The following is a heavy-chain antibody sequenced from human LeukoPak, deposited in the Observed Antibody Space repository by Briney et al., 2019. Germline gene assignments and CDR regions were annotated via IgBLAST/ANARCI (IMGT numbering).Heavy chain of an antibody. Sequence: TGGSLRLSCAASGFTFSNYWMSWVRQAPGRGLEWVANLKEDGSQTYYMDSVKGRFTITRDNAQNSLYLQMNSLRAEDTAVYYCARFYDTGWYGHFDYWGQGALVAVSS. CDR3: ARFYDTGWYGHFDY. D-gene: IGHD6-19*01. J-gene: IGHJ4*02. CDR2: LKEDGSQT. V-gene: IGHV3-7*01. CDR1: GFTFSNYW.